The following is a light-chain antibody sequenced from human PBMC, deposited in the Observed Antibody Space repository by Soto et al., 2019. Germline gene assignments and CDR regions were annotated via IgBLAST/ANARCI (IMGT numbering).Light chain of an antibody. CDR2: GAS. V-gene: IGKV3-20*01. Sequence: EIVLTQSPGTLSLSPGERATLSCRASQSVSSSYLAWYQQKPGQAPRLLIYGASSTATGIPDRFSGSGSGTDFTLTNDRLEPGDFAVYYCQQYGTSPFTFGPGTKVDIK. CDR1: QSVSSSY. CDR3: QQYGTSPFT. J-gene: IGKJ3*01.